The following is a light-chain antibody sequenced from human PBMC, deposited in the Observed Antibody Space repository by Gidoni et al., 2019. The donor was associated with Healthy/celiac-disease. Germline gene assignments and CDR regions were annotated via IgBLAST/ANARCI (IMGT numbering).Light chain of an antibody. CDR2: DAS. CDR1: QGISNS. J-gene: IGKJ1*01. CDR3: QQYYSTPPT. Sequence: GDRVTITCRASQGISNSLAWYQQKPGKATKLLLYDASRLESGVPSRFSGSGSGTDYTLTISSLQPEDFATYYCQQYYSTPPTFGQGTKVEIK. V-gene: IGKV1-NL1*01.